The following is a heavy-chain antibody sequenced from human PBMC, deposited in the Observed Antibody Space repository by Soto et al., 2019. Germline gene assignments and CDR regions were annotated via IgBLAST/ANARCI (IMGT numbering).Heavy chain of an antibody. CDR2: IYYSGST. V-gene: IGHV4-39*02. J-gene: IGHJ4*02. CDR3: ARELRGYSGYDYLGMSFDY. Sequence: SETLSLTCTVSGGSISSSSYYWGWIRQPPGKGLEWIGSIYYSGSTYYNPSLKSRVTISVDTSKNQFSLKLSSVTAADTAVYYCARELRGYSGYDYLGMSFDYWGQGTLVTVSS. D-gene: IGHD5-12*01. CDR1: GGSISSSSYY.